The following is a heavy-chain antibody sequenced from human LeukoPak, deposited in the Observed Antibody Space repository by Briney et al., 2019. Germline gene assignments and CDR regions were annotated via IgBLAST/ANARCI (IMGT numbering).Heavy chain of an antibody. V-gene: IGHV1-2*02. Sequence: ASVKVSCKASGYTFTGYYMHWVRQAPGQGLEWMGWINPNSGGTNYAQKFQGRVTMTRDTSISTAYMELSRLRSDDTAVYYCARDPVYCGGDCYRYYYYYMDVWGKGTTVTISS. J-gene: IGHJ6*03. CDR1: GYTFTGYY. CDR2: INPNSGGT. D-gene: IGHD2-21*02. CDR3: ARDPVYCGGDCYRYYYYYMDV.